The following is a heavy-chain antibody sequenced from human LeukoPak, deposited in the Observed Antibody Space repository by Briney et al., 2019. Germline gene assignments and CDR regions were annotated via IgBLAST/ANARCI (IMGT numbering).Heavy chain of an antibody. CDR3: ARGNYDILTGYSDAFDI. CDR2: IDSDDDK. CDR1: GFSLSTSGMR. J-gene: IGHJ3*02. V-gene: IGHV2-70*04. Sequence: SGPALVRPTQTLTLTCTFSGFSLSTSGMRVSWIRQPPGKALEWLARIDSDDDKFYSTSLKTRLTISKDTSKNQVVLTMTNIDPVDTATYYCARGNYDILTGYSDAFDIWGQGTMVTVSS. D-gene: IGHD3-9*01.